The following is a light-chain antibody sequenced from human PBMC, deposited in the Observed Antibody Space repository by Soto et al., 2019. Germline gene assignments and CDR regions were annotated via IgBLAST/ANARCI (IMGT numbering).Light chain of an antibody. CDR3: LSYDTSLSSPYV. CDR1: GSNIGPTYD. CDR2: GNK. Sequence: QSVLTQPPSMSGAPRQRVTISCTGSGSNIGPTYDVHWYQQLPGTAPKLLIYGNKNRPSGVPDRFSGSKSGTSASLAITGLQAEDEADYYCLSYDTSLSSPYVFGTGTKVTVL. V-gene: IGLV1-40*01. J-gene: IGLJ1*01.